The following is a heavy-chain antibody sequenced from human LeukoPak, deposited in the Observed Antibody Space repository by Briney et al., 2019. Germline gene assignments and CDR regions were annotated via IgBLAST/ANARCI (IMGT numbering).Heavy chain of an antibody. D-gene: IGHD3-10*01. CDR2: ISGGSGSST. Sequence: GSLRLSCAASGFTFSSYALSWVRQAPGKGLEWFSAISGGSGSSTYYADAVKGRFTISRDNSKTTLYLEMNSLRADDTAVYYCAKASGLGFDYWGQGSLVTVSS. CDR3: AKASGLGFDY. V-gene: IGHV3-23*01. CDR1: GFTFSSYA. J-gene: IGHJ4*02.